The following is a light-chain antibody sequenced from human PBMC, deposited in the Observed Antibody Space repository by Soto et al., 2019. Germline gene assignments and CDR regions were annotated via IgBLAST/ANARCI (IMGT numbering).Light chain of an antibody. V-gene: IGKV1-5*01. CDR1: QSVSDW. CDR2: DTS. J-gene: IGKJ1*01. CDR3: HQYNSYTWT. Sequence: IQMTQSPSTLSASVGARVTITCRASQSVSDWLAWYQQKPGNPPKLLSYDTSRLESAVPSRVSASGSGTEFTLTISGLQPDDFETYYCHQYNSYTWTFGQGTKVDI.